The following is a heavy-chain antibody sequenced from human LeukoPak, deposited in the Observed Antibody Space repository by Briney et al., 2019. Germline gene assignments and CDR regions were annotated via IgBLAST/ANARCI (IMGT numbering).Heavy chain of an antibody. CDR1: GYTFTGYY. Sequence: GASVKVSCKASGYTFTGYYMHWVRQAPGQGLEWMGWINPNSGGTNYAQKFQGRVTMTRDTSISTAYMALSRLRSDDTAVYYCARASPVVYDAFDIWGQGTMVTVSS. CDR3: ARASPVVYDAFDI. CDR2: INPNSGGT. V-gene: IGHV1-2*02. D-gene: IGHD3-22*01. J-gene: IGHJ3*02.